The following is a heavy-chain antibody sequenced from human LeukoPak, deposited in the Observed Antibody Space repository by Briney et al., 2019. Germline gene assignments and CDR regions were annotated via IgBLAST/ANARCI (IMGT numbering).Heavy chain of an antibody. CDR3: ARDNAGGRGYSYGLYYMDV. Sequence: GASVKVSCKASGGTFSSYAISWVRQAPGQGLEWMGGIIPIFGTANYAQKFQGRVTITADESTSTAYMELSSLRSEDTAVYYCARDNAGGRGYSYGLYYMDVWGKGTTVTVSS. D-gene: IGHD5-18*01. CDR1: GGTFSSYA. J-gene: IGHJ6*03. V-gene: IGHV1-69*13. CDR2: IIPIFGTA.